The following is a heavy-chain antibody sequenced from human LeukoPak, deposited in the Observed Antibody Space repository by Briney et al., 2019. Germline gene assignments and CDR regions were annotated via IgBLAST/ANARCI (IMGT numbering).Heavy chain of an antibody. CDR1: GFTFSSYE. CDR2: ISSSGSTI. Sequence: PGGSLRLSCAASGFTFSSYEMNWVRQAPGKGLEWVSYISSSGSTIYYADSVKGRFTISRDNSKNTLYLQMNSLRAEDTAVYYSARGSRTIVTTKFARGHYMDVWGKGTTVTVSS. J-gene: IGHJ6*03. CDR3: ARGSRTIVTTKFARGHYMDV. D-gene: IGHD5-12*01. V-gene: IGHV3-48*03.